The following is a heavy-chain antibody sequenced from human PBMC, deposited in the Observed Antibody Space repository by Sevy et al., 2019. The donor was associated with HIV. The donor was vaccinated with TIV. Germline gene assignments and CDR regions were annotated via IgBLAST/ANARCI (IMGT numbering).Heavy chain of an antibody. D-gene: IGHD4-17*01. V-gene: IGHV4-30-2*01. CDR1: GVSISSGAYS. CDR3: ARDGGTMTTPGSFDI. J-gene: IGHJ3*02. CDR2: IYHTGNT. Sequence: SETLSLTCAVSGVSISSGAYSWNWIRQPPGKCLEWIGYIYHTGNTYYNPSLKSRITISLDRSKNQFSLRLSSVTAADTAVYFCARDGGTMTTPGSFDIWGQGTMVTVSS.